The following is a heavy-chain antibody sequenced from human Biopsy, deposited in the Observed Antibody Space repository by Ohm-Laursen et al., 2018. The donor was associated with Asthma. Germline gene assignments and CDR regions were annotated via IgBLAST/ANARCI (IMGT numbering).Heavy chain of an antibody. J-gene: IGHJ3*01. CDR3: SRTYYDFLTGQVKDVFGA. CDR2: VNTGNGDT. Sequence: ASVKVSCKASGYNFISFAIHWVRQAPGQRLEWMGWVNTGNGDTKYSQKFQGRVTITRDTSASTAYMELRSLRSEDTATYYCSRTYYDFLTGQVKDVFGAWGQGTMVTVSS. CDR1: GYNFISFA. D-gene: IGHD3-9*01. V-gene: IGHV1-3*04.